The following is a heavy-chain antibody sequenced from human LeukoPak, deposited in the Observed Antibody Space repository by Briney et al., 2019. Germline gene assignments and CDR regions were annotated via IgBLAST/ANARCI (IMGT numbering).Heavy chain of an antibody. D-gene: IGHD3-10*01. CDR2: ISWNSFTI. CDR3: AREMGVSGGDAFDI. J-gene: IGHJ3*02. CDR1: GFTFDDYA. Sequence: GRSLRLSCAASGFTFDDYAMHWVRQAPGKGLEWVSGISWNSFTIVYADSVKGRFTISRDDAKNSLYLQMNSLRAEDTALYHCAREMGVSGGDAFDIWGQGTMVTVSS. V-gene: IGHV3-9*01.